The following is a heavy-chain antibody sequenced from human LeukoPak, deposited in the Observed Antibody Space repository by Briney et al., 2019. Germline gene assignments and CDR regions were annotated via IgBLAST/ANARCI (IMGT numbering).Heavy chain of an antibody. CDR1: GFTFSSYD. Sequence: GGSLRLSCAASGFTFSSYDMHWVRHATGKGLEWVSTIGTAADTYYPGSVKDRFTISRENAKNSLYLQMNSLRVEDTAVYYCARALGKVNDYWGQGTLVTVSS. J-gene: IGHJ4*02. D-gene: IGHD1-26*01. V-gene: IGHV3-13*01. CDR3: ARALGKVNDY. CDR2: IGTAADT.